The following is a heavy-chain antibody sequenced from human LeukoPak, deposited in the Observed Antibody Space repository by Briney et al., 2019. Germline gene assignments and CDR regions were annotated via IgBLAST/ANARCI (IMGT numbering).Heavy chain of an antibody. CDR2: FYYSGST. J-gene: IGHJ6*02. Sequence: SETLSLTCTVSGGSISSYYWSWIRQPPGKGLGWMGYFYYSGSTNYNPSLKSRVTISADTSKNQFSLKLSSVTAADTAVYYCARNRVVRGVYYYYYGMDVWGQGTTVTVSS. V-gene: IGHV4-59*01. CDR1: GGSISSYY. D-gene: IGHD3-10*01. CDR3: ARNRVVRGVYYYYYGMDV.